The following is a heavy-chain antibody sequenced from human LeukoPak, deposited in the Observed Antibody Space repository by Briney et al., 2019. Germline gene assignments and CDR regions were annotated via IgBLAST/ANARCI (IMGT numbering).Heavy chain of an antibody. CDR1: GCSISSYH. D-gene: IGHD2-21*01. V-gene: IGHV4-59*01. J-gene: IGHJ4*02. Sequence: TSETLSLTCTVSGCSISSYHWSWIRQPPGKGLEWMGYIYYSGSTNYNPSLKSRVTISVDTSKNQFSLKLSSVTAADTAVYYCARGLEIATNSGFDYWGQGTLVTVSS. CDR2: IYYSGST. CDR3: ARGLEIATNSGFDY.